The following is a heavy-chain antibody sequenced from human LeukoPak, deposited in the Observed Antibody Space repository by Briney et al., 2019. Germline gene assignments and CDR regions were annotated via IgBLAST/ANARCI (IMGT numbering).Heavy chain of an antibody. Sequence: GASVTVSCKASGHSFANYGFSWVRQAPGQGLEWMGSISAHNGNTNYAQKFQGRVTMTTDTSTTTAYMELRSLRSNDTAVYYCAREVVNYHGSGSFSPRQDYYGMDVWGQGTRVIVSS. CDR1: GHSFANYG. D-gene: IGHD3-10*01. CDR2: ISAHNGNT. J-gene: IGHJ6*02. CDR3: AREVVNYHGSGSFSPRQDYYGMDV. V-gene: IGHV1-18*04.